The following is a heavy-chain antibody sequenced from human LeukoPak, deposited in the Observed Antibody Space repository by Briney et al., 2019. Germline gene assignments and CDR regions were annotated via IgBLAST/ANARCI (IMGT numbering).Heavy chain of an antibody. V-gene: IGHV3-30-3*01. CDR2: ISYDGSNK. J-gene: IGHJ1*01. CDR3: ARDPGSGWYVGYFQH. CDR1: GFTFSSYA. D-gene: IGHD6-19*01. Sequence: PGGSLRLSCAASGFTFSSYAMHWVRQAPGKGLEWVAVISYDGSNKYYADSVKGRFTISRDNSKNTLYLQMNSLRAEDTAVYYCARDPGSGWYVGYFQHWGQGTLVTVSS.